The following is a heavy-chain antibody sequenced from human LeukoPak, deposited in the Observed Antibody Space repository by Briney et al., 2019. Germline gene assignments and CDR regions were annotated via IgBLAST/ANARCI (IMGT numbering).Heavy chain of an antibody. CDR2: IKQDGSDR. CDR3: ARLSTAVVDSDY. CDR1: GFTFSNYW. D-gene: IGHD6-19*01. V-gene: IGHV3-7*01. J-gene: IGHJ4*02. Sequence: GGSLRLSCAASGFTFSNYWMSWVRQTPGKGLEWVANIKQDGSDRYYVDSVEGRFTISRDNAKNSLYLQMNSLRDEDTAVYYCARLSTAVVDSDYWGQGTLVTVSS.